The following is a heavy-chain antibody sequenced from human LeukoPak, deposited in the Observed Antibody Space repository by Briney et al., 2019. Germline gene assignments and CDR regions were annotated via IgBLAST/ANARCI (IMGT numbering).Heavy chain of an antibody. CDR1: GGTFSSYA. D-gene: IGHD3-22*01. J-gene: IGHJ4*02. V-gene: IGHV1-69*13. CDR2: IIPIFGTA. CDR3: ARGGEPYYYDSSGYYYGNIYDY. Sequence: GASVKVSCKASGGTFSSYAISWVRQAPGQGLEWMGGIIPIFGTANYAQKFQGRVTITADESTSTAYMELSSLRSEDTAVYYCARGGEPYYYDSSGYYYGNIYDYWGQGTLVTVSS.